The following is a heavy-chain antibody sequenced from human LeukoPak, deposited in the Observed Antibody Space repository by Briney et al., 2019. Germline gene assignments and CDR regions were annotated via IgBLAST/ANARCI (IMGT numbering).Heavy chain of an antibody. V-gene: IGHV4-39*01. CDR3: ARNGAYCGGDCDPYYYYYYMDV. J-gene: IGHJ6*03. CDR1: GGSISSSSYF. Sequence: SETLSLTCTVSGGSISSSSYFWGWIRQPAGKGLQWIGNFYYSGSTYYNPSLKSRVTISVDTSKNQFSLKMSSVTAADTAVYYCARNGAYCGGDCDPYYYYYYMDVWGKGTTVTVSS. D-gene: IGHD2-21*02. CDR2: FYYSGST.